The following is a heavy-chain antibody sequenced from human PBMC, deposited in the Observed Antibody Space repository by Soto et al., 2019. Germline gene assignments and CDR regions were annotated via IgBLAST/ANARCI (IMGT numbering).Heavy chain of an antibody. J-gene: IGHJ6*02. CDR3: ARGRQAGRQRKYYYYGMDV. Sequence: QVQLVESGGGLVQPGRSLRLSCAASGFTFSSYAMHWVRQAPGKGLELVAVISYDGSNKYYADSVKGRFTISRDNSKNTLYLQMNSLRAEDTAVYYCARGRQAGRQRKYYYYGMDVWGQGTTVTVSS. CDR1: GFTFSSYA. V-gene: IGHV3-30-3*01. D-gene: IGHD3-10*01. CDR2: ISYDGSNK.